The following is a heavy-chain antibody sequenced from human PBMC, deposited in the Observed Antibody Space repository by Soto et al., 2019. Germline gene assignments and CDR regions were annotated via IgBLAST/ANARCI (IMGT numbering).Heavy chain of an antibody. V-gene: IGHV1-2*02. CDR2: INPNSGGT. D-gene: IGHD2-21*02. CDR3: ARGYCGGDCSSSAGWFDX. CDR1: GYTFTGYY. J-gene: IGHJ5*02. Sequence: WASVKVSCKASGYTFTGYYMHWVRQAPGQGLEWMGWINPNSGGTNYAQKFQGSVTMTRDTSISTAYMELSRLRSYDTAVYYCARGYCGGDCSSSAGWFDXWGQGTLVTVSX.